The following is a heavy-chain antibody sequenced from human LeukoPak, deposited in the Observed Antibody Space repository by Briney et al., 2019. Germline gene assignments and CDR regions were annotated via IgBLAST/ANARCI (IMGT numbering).Heavy chain of an antibody. V-gene: IGHV1-46*01. CDR1: GYTFTSYY. Sequence: ASVKVSCKASGYTFTSYYMHWVRQAPGQGLEWMGIINPSGGSTSYAQKFQGRVTMTRDTSTSTVYMELSSLRSEDTAVYYCARDRGFWSGHYLEYYYYYYGMDVWGQGTTVTVSS. J-gene: IGHJ6*02. CDR2: INPSGGST. CDR3: ARDRGFWSGHYLEYYYYYYGMDV. D-gene: IGHD3-3*01.